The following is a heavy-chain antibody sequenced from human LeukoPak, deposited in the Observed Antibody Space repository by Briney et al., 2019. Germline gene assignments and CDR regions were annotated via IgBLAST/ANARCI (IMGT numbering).Heavy chain of an antibody. Sequence: GGSLTLSFAASGFTVSSYYMSWVRQAPGKGLEGVSVIYSGGSTYYADSVKGRFTISRDNSKNTLYLQMNSLRAEDTAMYYCARDGYPFDYWGQGTLVTVSS. J-gene: IGHJ4*02. CDR3: ARDGYPFDY. D-gene: IGHD5-12*01. CDR2: IYSGGST. V-gene: IGHV3-53*01. CDR1: GFTVSSYY.